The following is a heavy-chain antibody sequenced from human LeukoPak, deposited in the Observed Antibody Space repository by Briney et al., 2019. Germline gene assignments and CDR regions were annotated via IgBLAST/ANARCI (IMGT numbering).Heavy chain of an antibody. Sequence: PGRSLRLSCTTSGFSFGDYAMSWVRQAPGKGLGWVGFIRSKAYGGTTEYAASVKGRFTISRDDSKSIAYLQMNSLKTEDTAVYYCTREAVIIPAAAFDYWGQGTLVTVSS. CDR2: IRSKAYGGTT. CDR1: GFSFGDYA. J-gene: IGHJ4*02. CDR3: TREAVIIPAAAFDY. D-gene: IGHD2-2*01. V-gene: IGHV3-49*04.